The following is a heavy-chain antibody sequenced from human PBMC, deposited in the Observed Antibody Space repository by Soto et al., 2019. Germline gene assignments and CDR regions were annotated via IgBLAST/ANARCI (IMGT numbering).Heavy chain of an antibody. CDR3: ATRAGGYYYGMDV. Sequence: QVQLVQSGAEVKKPGASVKVSCKASGYTFTSYYMHWVRQAPGQGLEWMGIINPSGGSTSYAQKFQGRVTMTRDTSTSTVYMELSSLRSEDTAVYYCATRAGGYYYGMDVWGQGTTVTVSS. D-gene: IGHD6-13*01. V-gene: IGHV1-46*01. J-gene: IGHJ6*02. CDR2: INPSGGST. CDR1: GYTFTSYY.